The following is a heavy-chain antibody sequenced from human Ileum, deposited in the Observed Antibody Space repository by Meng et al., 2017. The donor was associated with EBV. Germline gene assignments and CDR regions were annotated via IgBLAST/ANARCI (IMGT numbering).Heavy chain of an antibody. Sequence: GPLQESGPGLVNPSGTRSLTCAVSGGSISSSTWWSWVRQAPGKGLEWIGEIHHTESTNYNPSLKSRVTISVDKSKNQFSLKLSSVTAADTAVYYCARESYSDSSGYYSLDYWGQGSLVTVSS. CDR2: IHHTEST. CDR3: ARESYSDSSGYYSLDY. CDR1: GGSISSSTW. J-gene: IGHJ4*02. V-gene: IGHV4-4*02. D-gene: IGHD3-22*01.